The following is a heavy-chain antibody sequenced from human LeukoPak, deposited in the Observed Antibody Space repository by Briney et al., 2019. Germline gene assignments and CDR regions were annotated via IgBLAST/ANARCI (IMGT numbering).Heavy chain of an antibody. V-gene: IGHV1-3*01. J-gene: IGHJ4*02. Sequence: ASVKVSCKASGYSFSDYAIQWVRQAPGQRLEWMGWINAGNGITKYSRNFQGRGTITRDRSASTAYMELSSLRSEDTSIYYCARGRWTATETTYYLDYWGQGTLVTVSS. CDR2: INAGNGIT. CDR1: GYSFSDYA. D-gene: IGHD4-17*01. CDR3: ARGRWTATETTYYLDY.